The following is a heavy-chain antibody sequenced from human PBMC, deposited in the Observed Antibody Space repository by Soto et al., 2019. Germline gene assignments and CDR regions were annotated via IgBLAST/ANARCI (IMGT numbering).Heavy chain of an antibody. Sequence: ASVKVSCKASGGTFSSYAISWVRQAPGQGLEWMGGIIPIFGTANYAQKFQGRVTITADESTSTAYMELSSLRSEDTAVYYCARPKKPTIFGVVTLDYWGQGTLVTVSS. J-gene: IGHJ4*02. D-gene: IGHD3-3*01. CDR3: ARPKKPTIFGVVTLDY. V-gene: IGHV1-69*13. CDR2: IIPIFGTA. CDR1: GGTFSSYA.